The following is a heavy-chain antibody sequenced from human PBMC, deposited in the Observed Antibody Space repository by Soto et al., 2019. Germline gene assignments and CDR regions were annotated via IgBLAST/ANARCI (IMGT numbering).Heavy chain of an antibody. CDR1: GFTFSSYA. CDR3: ARDEGVGGYYFDY. Sequence: GGSLRLSCAASGFTFSSYAMHWVRQAPGKGLEWVAVISYDGSNKYYADSVKGRFTISRDNSKNTLYLQMNSLRAEDTAVYYCARDEGVGGYYFDYWGQGTLVTVSS. D-gene: IGHD3-22*01. V-gene: IGHV3-30-3*01. CDR2: ISYDGSNK. J-gene: IGHJ4*02.